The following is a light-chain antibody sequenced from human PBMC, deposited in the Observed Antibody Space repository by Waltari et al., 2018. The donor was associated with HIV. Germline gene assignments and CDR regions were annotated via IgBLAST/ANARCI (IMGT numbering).Light chain of an antibody. CDR2: SKN. CDR1: NANIGSNT. V-gene: IGLV1-44*01. J-gene: IGLJ2*01. CDR3: AAWDDSLKVL. Sequence: QSVLTQPPSASGTPGQRVTISCSGSNANIGSNTENWAQHRPGTSSNFLIHSKNQAPPGVPDRFSGSKSGTSASLAISGLQFEDDADYYCAAWDDSLKVLFGGGTKLTVL.